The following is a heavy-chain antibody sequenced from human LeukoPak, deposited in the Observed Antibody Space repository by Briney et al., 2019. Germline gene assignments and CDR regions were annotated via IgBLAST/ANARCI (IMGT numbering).Heavy chain of an antibody. CDR1: EFTFSSHF. CDR2: ISSSGSSV. Sequence: GGSLRLSCAASEFTFSSHFMNWVRQAPGKGLEWVSPISSSGSSVLYADSLKGRFTISRDNAKNSLYLQMNSLRPEDTAVYYCARERYSRSSHDALDLWGQGTMVTVSS. J-gene: IGHJ3*01. D-gene: IGHD6-6*01. V-gene: IGHV3-21*01. CDR3: ARERYSRSSHDALDL.